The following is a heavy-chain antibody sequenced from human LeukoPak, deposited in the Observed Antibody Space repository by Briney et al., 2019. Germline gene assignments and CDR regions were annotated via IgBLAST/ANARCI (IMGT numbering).Heavy chain of an antibody. D-gene: IGHD6-19*01. J-gene: IGHJ5*02. CDR3: APYSSAGWFDP. Sequence: SETLSLACTVSGGSISSYYWSWIRQPPGKGLEWIGYIYYSGSTNYNPSLKSRVTISVDTSKNQFSLKLSSVTAADTAVYYCAPYSSAGWFDPWGQGTLVTVSS. CDR2: IYYSGST. V-gene: IGHV4-59*01. CDR1: GGSISSYY.